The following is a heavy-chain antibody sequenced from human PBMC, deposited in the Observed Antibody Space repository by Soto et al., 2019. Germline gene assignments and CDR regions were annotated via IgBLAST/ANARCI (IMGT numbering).Heavy chain of an antibody. J-gene: IGHJ4*02. D-gene: IGHD2-8*02. Sequence: QVQLQHWGAGLLKPSETLSLTCAVYGGSFSGYYWTWIRQPPGTGLEWIGEINHSGSTNYNPSLKSRDTISVDTSKNQFSLKLTSVTAADTAVYYCARDKITGLFDYWGQGTLVTVSS. CDR1: GGSFSGYY. CDR3: ARDKITGLFDY. CDR2: INHSGST. V-gene: IGHV4-34*01.